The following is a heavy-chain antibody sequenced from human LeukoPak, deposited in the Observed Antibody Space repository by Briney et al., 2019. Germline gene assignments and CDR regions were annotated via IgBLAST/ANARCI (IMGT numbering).Heavy chain of an antibody. CDR3: ARVVFDSSADAFDI. Sequence: SETLSLTCTVSGGSISSSGYYWGWIRQPPGKGLEWIGEINHSGSTNYNPSLKSRVTISVDTSKNQFSLKLSSVTAADTAVYYCARVVFDSSADAFDIWGQGTMVTVSS. J-gene: IGHJ3*02. V-gene: IGHV4-39*07. CDR1: GGSISSSGYY. CDR2: INHSGST. D-gene: IGHD3-22*01.